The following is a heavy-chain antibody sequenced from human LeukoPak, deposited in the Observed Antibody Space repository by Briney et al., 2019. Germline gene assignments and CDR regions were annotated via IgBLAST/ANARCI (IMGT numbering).Heavy chain of an antibody. CDR3: ARHESWVTGD. CDR2: IYHSGST. Sequence: SETLSLTCAVSGYFISSGYYWGWIRQPPGKGLEWIGSIYHSGSTYYNPSLKSRVTISVDTSKNQFSLKLSSVTAADTAVYYCARHESWVTGDWGQGTLVTVSS. V-gene: IGHV4-38-2*01. D-gene: IGHD7-27*01. J-gene: IGHJ4*02. CDR1: GYFISSGYY.